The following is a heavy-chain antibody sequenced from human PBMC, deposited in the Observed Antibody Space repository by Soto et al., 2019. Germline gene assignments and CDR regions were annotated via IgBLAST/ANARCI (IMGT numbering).Heavy chain of an antibody. V-gene: IGHV4-30-4*01. D-gene: IGHD3-10*01. CDR1: GGSISSGDYY. CDR2: IYYSGST. CDR3: ARFYGSGRYYYYYYGMDV. Sequence: PSETLSLTCTVSGGSISSGDYYWSWIRQPPGKGLEWIGYIYYSGSTYYNPSLKSRVTISVDTSKTQFSLKLGSVTAADTAVYYCARFYGSGRYYYYYYGMDVWGQGTTVTVSS. J-gene: IGHJ6*02.